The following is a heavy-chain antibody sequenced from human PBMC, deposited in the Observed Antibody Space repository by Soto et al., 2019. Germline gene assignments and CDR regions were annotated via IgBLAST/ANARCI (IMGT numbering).Heavy chain of an antibody. D-gene: IGHD4-17*01. V-gene: IGHV1-18*01. CDR2: ISAHNGNT. J-gene: IGHJ4*02. CDR1: GYIFTSYG. Sequence: QAHLVQSGPEVKKPGASVKVSCKGSGYIFTSYGIAWVRQAPGQGLEWMGWISAHNGNTEYAHKFQGRVTVTRDTSTSTAYLELRSLRSDDTALYYCARGRYGDYWGQGALVTVSS. CDR3: ARGRYGDY.